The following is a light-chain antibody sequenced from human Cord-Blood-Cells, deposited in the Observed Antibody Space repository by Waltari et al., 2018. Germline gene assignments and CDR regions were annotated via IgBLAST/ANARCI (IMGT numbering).Light chain of an antibody. CDR3: QQYDNLPLT. V-gene: IGKV1-33*01. Sequence: DIQMTQSQSSLPASVGDRVTITCQASQDISNYLNGYQQKPGKAPKLLIYDASNLETGVPSRFSGSGSGTDFTFTISSLQPEDIATYYCQQYDNLPLTFGGGTKVEIK. CDR1: QDISNY. CDR2: DAS. J-gene: IGKJ4*01.